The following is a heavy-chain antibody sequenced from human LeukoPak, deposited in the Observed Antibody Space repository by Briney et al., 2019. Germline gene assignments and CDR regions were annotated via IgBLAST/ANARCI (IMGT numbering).Heavy chain of an antibody. CDR1: GFTFNNYA. D-gene: IGHD2-15*01. CDR2: ISSSSSYI. Sequence: GGSLRLSCAASGFTFNNYAMSWVRQAPGKGLEWVSSISSSSSYIYYADAVKGRFTISRDSPKNTLYLQMNSLRPEDTAVYYCAKDGDVVVVPTYYFYYMDVWGKGTTVTVSS. J-gene: IGHJ6*03. V-gene: IGHV3-21*01. CDR3: AKDGDVVVVPTYYFYYMDV.